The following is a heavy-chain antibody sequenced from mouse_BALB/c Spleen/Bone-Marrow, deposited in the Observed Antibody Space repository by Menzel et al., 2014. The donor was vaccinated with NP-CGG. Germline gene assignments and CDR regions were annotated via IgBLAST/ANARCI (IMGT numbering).Heavy chain of an antibody. CDR3: AAYYYGTYGFAY. D-gene: IGHD1-1*01. J-gene: IGHJ3*01. CDR2: IDPANCYT. Sequence: VQLQQSGAELVKPGASVKLSCTASGFNIKDTYMHWVKQRPEQGLEWIGRIDPANCYTKYDPKFQGKATITADTSSNTAYLQLSSLTSEDTAVYYCAAYYYGTYGFAYWGQGTLVTVSA. V-gene: IGHV14-3*02. CDR1: GFNIKDTY.